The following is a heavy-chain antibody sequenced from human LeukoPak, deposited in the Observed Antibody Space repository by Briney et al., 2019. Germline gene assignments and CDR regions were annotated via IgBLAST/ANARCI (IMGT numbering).Heavy chain of an antibody. Sequence: GGSLRLSCAASGFTFSSYSMNWVRQAPGKGLEWVSYISSSSSTIYYADSVKGRFTISRDNAKNSLYLQMNSLRAEDTAVYYCVKDRGYCTGGNCYRFFDSWGQGALVTVSS. D-gene: IGHD2-8*02. V-gene: IGHV3-48*01. J-gene: IGHJ4*02. CDR1: GFTFSSYS. CDR3: VKDRGYCTGGNCYRFFDS. CDR2: ISSSSSTI.